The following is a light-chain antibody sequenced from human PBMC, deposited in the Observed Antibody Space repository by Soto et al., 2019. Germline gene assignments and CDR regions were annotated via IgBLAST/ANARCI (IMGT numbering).Light chain of an antibody. V-gene: IGKV1-5*01. Sequence: DIQMTQSPSILSASVGDSVTITCRASQSVSRWLAWYQQKPGKAPKLLIYDASSLNSGVPSSFSGSQSGTEFTLTTTSLLPDDFATYFCQQYSSYSLPTFGGGTKVDI. CDR1: QSVSRW. J-gene: IGKJ4*01. CDR3: QQYSSYSLPT. CDR2: DAS.